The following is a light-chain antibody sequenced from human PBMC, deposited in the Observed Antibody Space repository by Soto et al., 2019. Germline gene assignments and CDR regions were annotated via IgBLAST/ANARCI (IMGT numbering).Light chain of an antibody. V-gene: IGKV1-27*01. CDR3: RKYNSAPRT. CDR1: QGISTY. Sequence: DIQMTQSPSSLSASVGDRVTITCRASQGISTYLAWYQQKPGKDPKLLIYAASTLQAGVPSRFSGSGSGHDFTLTISSLQHEDVATYYCRKYNSAPRTFGQGTKVEIK. CDR2: AAS. J-gene: IGKJ1*01.